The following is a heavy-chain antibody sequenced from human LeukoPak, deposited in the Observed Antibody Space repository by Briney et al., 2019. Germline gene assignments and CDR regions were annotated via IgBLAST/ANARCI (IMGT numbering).Heavy chain of an antibody. V-gene: IGHV3-23*01. CDR3: ARLGPNYYYYYYMDV. CDR2: ISDNGGNT. CDR1: GFTFSNAW. D-gene: IGHD3-9*01. Sequence: GGSLRLSCAASGFTFSNAWMSWVRQAPGKGLEWVSSISDNGGNTYYADSAKGRFTISRDNSKNTLYLQMNSLRAEDTAVYYCARLGPNYYYYYYMDVWGKGTTVTISS. J-gene: IGHJ6*03.